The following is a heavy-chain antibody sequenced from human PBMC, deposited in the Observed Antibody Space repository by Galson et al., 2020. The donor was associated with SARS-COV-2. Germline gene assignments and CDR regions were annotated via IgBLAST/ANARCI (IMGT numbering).Heavy chain of an antibody. CDR1: GFTVSSNY. D-gene: IGHD3-16*01. CDR3: ARERGSHRLDAFDI. V-gene: IGHV3-53*01. J-gene: IGHJ3*02. Sequence: GESLKISCAASGFTVSSNYMSWVRQAPGKGLEWVSVIYSGGSTYYADSVKGRFTISRDNSKNTLYLQMNSLRAEDTAVYYCARERGSHRLDAFDIWGQGTMVTVSS. CDR2: IYSGGST.